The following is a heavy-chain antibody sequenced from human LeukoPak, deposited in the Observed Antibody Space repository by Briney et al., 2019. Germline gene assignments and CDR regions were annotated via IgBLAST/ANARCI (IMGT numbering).Heavy chain of an antibody. V-gene: IGHV3-7*04. Sequence: GGSLRLSCVASGFPFSSYWMTWVRQAPGKGLEWVANIKQDGSKKSYVDSVKGRFTISRDNAKNSLNLQMNSLRAEDTAIYYCTRVGYIDEGIDYWGQGTLVTVSS. CDR3: TRVGYIDEGIDY. CDR1: GFPFSSYW. CDR2: IKQDGSKK. J-gene: IGHJ4*02. D-gene: IGHD5-24*01.